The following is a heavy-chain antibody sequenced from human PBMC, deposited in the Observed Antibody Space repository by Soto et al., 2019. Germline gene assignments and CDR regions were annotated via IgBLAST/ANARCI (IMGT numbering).Heavy chain of an antibody. CDR1: GYTFTSYA. Sequence: ASVKVSCKASGYTFTSYAMHWVRQAPGQRLEWMGWINAGNGNTKYSQKFQGRVTITRDTSASTAYMELSSLRSEDTAVYYCARDRNYYGSAYYYYGMDVWGQGTTVTVSS. CDR3: ARDRNYYGSAYYYYGMDV. J-gene: IGHJ6*02. V-gene: IGHV1-3*01. D-gene: IGHD3-10*01. CDR2: INAGNGNT.